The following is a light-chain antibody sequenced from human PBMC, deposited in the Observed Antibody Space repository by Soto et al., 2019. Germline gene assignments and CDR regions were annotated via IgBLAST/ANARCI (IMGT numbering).Light chain of an antibody. V-gene: IGLV7-43*01. CDR3: LLYYGDVNCV. CDR1: TGTVTSGYF. Sequence: QSVVTQEPSLTVPPGGSVTLTCASSTGTVTSGYFPSWFQQKPGQAPRALIYSTSNRHSWTPARFSGSLLGGKAALTLSAVQPEDEADYYCLLYYGDVNCVFGGGTQLTVL. J-gene: IGLJ3*02. CDR2: STS.